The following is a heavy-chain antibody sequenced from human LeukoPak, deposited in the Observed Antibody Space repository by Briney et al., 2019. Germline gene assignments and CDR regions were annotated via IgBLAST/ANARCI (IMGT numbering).Heavy chain of an antibody. CDR2: INPNSGGT. CDR1: GYTFTGYY. V-gene: IGHV1-2*02. D-gene: IGHD3-9*01. Sequence: ASVKVSRKSSGYTFTGYYMHWVRQAPGQGLGWMGWINPNSGGTNYAQKFQGRVTMTRDTSISTAYMELSRLRSDDTAVYYCATDILTGYLNDYWGQGTLVTVSS. J-gene: IGHJ4*02. CDR3: ATDILTGYLNDY.